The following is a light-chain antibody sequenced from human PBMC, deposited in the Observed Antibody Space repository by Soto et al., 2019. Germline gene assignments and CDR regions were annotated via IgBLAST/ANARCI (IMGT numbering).Light chain of an antibody. V-gene: IGKV1-5*03. Sequence: DIQMTQSPSTLSASVGDRVTITCRASQSISDWLAWYQQKPGQAPKLLIYKASRLESGVPSRFSDSGSGTEFTLMINSLQSDDFSNYYCQPYNNYPYTFGQGSKLEIK. CDR3: QPYNNYPYT. CDR2: KAS. CDR1: QSISDW. J-gene: IGKJ2*01.